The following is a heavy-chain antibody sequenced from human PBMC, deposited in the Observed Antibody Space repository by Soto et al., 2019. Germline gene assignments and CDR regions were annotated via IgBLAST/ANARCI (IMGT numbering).Heavy chain of an antibody. D-gene: IGHD1-1*01. CDR3: ARGPRVSSTGTGAH. CDR2: ISDDGSTA. Sequence: GGSLRLSCSVSGFTFSSYWMHWVRQVPGKGLTWVSRISDDGSTATYADSVKGRFVISRDNAKNSLYLEMNTLRADDSGLYYCARGPRVSSTGTGAHWGRGTLVTVSS. V-gene: IGHV3-74*01. CDR1: GFTFSSYW. J-gene: IGHJ4*02.